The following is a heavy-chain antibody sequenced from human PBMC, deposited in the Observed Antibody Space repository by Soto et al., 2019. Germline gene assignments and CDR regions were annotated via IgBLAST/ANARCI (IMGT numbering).Heavy chain of an antibody. CDR2: ISYDGSNK. D-gene: IGHD3-10*01. CDR1: GFTFSSYG. J-gene: IGHJ6*02. V-gene: IGHV3-30*03. Sequence: HPGGSLRLSCAASGFTFSSYGMHWVRQAPGKGLEWVAVISYDGSNKYYADSVKGRFTISRDKSISTAYLQWSSLKASDTAMYYCARHGMVRDPRRLPMSMDVWGQGTTVTVSS. CDR3: ARHGMVRDPRRLPMSMDV.